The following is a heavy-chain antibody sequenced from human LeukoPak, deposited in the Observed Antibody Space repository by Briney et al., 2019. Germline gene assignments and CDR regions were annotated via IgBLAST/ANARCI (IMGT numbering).Heavy chain of an antibody. CDR2: VNPNSGDT. CDR3: ARASGSYWWFDS. D-gene: IGHD1-26*01. V-gene: IGHV1-2*02. CDR1: GYTFTGYY. J-gene: IGHJ5*01. Sequence: ASVKVSCKASGYTFTGYYLHWVRQAPGQGLEWMGCVNPNSGDTNYAQKFQGSVTMTRDTSISIVYMELSRLRSDDTAVYYCARASGSYWWFDSWGQGTLVTVSS.